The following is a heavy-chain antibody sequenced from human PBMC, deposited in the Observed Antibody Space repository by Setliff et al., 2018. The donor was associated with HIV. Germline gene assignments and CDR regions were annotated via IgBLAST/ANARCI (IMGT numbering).Heavy chain of an antibody. D-gene: IGHD3-22*01. CDR3: ARGMDYYDTSGYYQYYFDY. CDR1: GYSFTDYY. CDR2: INPKSDGT. Sequence: GASVKVSCKASGYSFTDYYIHWVRQAPGRGLEWMGWINPKSDGTNYAQKFQGWITMTRDTSISTAYMELSRLRSDDTAVYYCARGMDYYDTSGYYQYYFDYWGQGTLVTVLL. V-gene: IGHV1-2*04. J-gene: IGHJ4*02.